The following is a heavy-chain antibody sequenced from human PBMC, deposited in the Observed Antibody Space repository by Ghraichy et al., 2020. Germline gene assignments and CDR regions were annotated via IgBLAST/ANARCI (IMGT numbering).Heavy chain of an antibody. CDR2: LSAYNGNT. J-gene: IGHJ4*02. CDR3: ARDTPGGY. CDR1: GYAFTSYG. V-gene: IGHV1-18*01. Sequence: ASVKVSCKASGYAFTSYGINWVRQAPGQGLEWMGWLSAYNGNTNYAQKLQGRVTMTTDTSTNTAYMELRSLRSDDTAVYYLARDTPGGYWGQGTLVTVSS. D-gene: IGHD3-10*01.